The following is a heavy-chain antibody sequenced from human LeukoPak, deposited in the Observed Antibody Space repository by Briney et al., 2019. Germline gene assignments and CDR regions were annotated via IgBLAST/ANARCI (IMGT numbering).Heavy chain of an antibody. Sequence: SATLSLTCAVYGGSFSGYYWSWIRQPPGKGLEWIGEINHSGSTNYNPSLKSRVTISVDTSKNQFSLKLSPVTAADTAVYYCARGLSSDYWGQGTLVTVSS. CDR2: INHSGST. CDR1: GGSFSGYY. J-gene: IGHJ4*02. D-gene: IGHD6-6*01. V-gene: IGHV4-34*01. CDR3: ARGLSSDY.